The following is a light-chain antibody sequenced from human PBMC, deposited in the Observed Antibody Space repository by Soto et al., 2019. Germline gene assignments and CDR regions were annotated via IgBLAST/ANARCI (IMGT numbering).Light chain of an antibody. CDR3: QQFGTSLT. Sequence: EVVLTQSPATLSLSPGERATLSCGASQSISSIYLAWYQQKPGLAPRLLMYDVSKRFTGTPDRFSGSGSGTDFTLTITALEPEDSAVYYCQQFGTSLTCGGGTKVEVK. CDR2: DVS. J-gene: IGKJ4*01. V-gene: IGKV3D-20*01. CDR1: QSISSIY.